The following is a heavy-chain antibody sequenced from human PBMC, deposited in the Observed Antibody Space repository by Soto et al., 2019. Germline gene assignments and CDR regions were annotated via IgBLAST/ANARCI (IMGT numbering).Heavy chain of an antibody. CDR1: GYTFTDYY. Sequence: ASVKVSCKASGYTFTDYYIHWVRQAPGQGLEWMGWINAGSGKAESAQKFQGRVTINRDTSASTVYMELNSLRPEDTAVYYCARVEIVGFDHWGQGTLVTVSS. CDR3: ARVEIVGFDH. J-gene: IGHJ4*02. D-gene: IGHD2-2*03. CDR2: INAGSGKA. V-gene: IGHV1-3*01.